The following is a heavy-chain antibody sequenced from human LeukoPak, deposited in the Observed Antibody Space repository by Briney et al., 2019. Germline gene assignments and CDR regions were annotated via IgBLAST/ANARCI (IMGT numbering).Heavy chain of an antibody. CDR1: GYTFTVYY. D-gene: IGHD6-13*01. V-gene: IGHV1-2*02. CDR2: INPNNGGT. Sequence: GASVKVSCKASGYTFTVYYMHWVRQAPGQGLEWMGWINPNNGGTNYAQKFQGRVTMTRGTSISTAYMELSRLTSDDTAVYYCARGSSSWYVGPPLDYWGQGTLVTVSS. CDR3: ARGSSSWYVGPPLDY. J-gene: IGHJ4*02.